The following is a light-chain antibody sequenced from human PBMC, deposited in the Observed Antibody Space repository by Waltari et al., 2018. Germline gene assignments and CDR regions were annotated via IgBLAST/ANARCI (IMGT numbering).Light chain of an antibody. CDR3: QQSYSTAPT. CDR1: QSISSS. J-gene: IGKJ1*01. V-gene: IGKV1-39*01. Sequence: DIQMTQSPSSLSASVGDRVTITCRASQSISSSLNWYQQKPGKAPKLLIYAASSLESGVPSRFSGSGSGTDFTLTISSLQPEDFATYSCQQSYSTAPTFGQGTKVEIK. CDR2: AAS.